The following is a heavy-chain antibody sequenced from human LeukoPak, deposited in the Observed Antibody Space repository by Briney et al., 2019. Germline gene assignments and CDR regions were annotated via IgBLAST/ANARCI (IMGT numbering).Heavy chain of an antibody. Sequence: ASVKVSCKASGGTFSSYAISWVRQAPGQGLEWMGGIIPIFGTANYAQKFQGRVTITTDESTSTAYMELSSLRSEDTAVYYCARVCGITGTNNWFDPWGQGTLVTVSS. CDR2: IIPIFGTA. CDR1: GGTFSSYA. D-gene: IGHD1-7*01. J-gene: IGHJ5*02. V-gene: IGHV1-69*05. CDR3: ARVCGITGTNNWFDP.